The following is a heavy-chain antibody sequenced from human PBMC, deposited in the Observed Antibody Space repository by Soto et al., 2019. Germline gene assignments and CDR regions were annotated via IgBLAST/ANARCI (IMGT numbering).Heavy chain of an antibody. CDR1: GFSLSCTRMA. Sequence: SGPKPGNPTQTLTLTCRSSGFSLSCTRMAVGWIRQPPGKALEWLAPIYWDDDKRYSPFLKSRLTITKDTSKNQVVLTMSNMDPVDTARYYCAHIVVAGLGYYFDYWGQGTLVTVSS. V-gene: IGHV2-5*02. CDR3: AHIVVAGLGYYFDY. J-gene: IGHJ4*02. D-gene: IGHD6-19*01. CDR2: IYWDDDK.